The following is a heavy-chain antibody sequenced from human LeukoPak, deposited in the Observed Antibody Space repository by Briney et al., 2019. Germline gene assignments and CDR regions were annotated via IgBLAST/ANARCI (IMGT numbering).Heavy chain of an antibody. CDR2: IYHSGST. Sequence: SETLSLTCNVSGYSISSGYHWGWIRQPPGKGLEWIGSIYHSGSTYYNPFLKSRVTILVDTSKNQFSLRLSSVTAADTAVYYCARDESGNYFWGQGTLVTVSS. V-gene: IGHV4-38-2*02. J-gene: IGHJ4*02. CDR3: ARDESGNYF. CDR1: GYSISSGYH. D-gene: IGHD1-26*01.